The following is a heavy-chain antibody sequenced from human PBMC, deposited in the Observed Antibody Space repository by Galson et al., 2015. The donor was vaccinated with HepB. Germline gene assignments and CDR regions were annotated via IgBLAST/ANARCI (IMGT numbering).Heavy chain of an antibody. CDR3: ARGEPWLGAFDI. CDR2: TYYRSKWYS. V-gene: IGHV6-1*01. CDR1: GDSVSSNSAA. Sequence: CAISGDSVSSNSAAWNWIRQSPSRGLEWLGRTYYRSKWYSDYAVSVKSRITINPDTSKNQFSLQLNSVTPEDTAVYCCARGEPWLGAFDIWGQGTMVTVSS. D-gene: IGHD6-19*01. J-gene: IGHJ3*02.